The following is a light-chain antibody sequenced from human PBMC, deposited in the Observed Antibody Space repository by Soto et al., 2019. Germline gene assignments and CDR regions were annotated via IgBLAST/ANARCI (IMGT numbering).Light chain of an antibody. V-gene: IGKV3-11*01. Sequence: EIALTHAPGTLSLSQVERATLSCRASQTVSKNYLAWYQQKPGPAPRLLIYDASNRATGIPARFSGSGSGTDFTLTISSLAPEDFAVYYCQQRSNWITFGQGTRLEIK. J-gene: IGKJ5*01. CDR3: QQRSNWIT. CDR1: QTVSKNY. CDR2: DAS.